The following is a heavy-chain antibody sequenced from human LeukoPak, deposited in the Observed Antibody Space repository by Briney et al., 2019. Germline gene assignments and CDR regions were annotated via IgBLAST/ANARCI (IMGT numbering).Heavy chain of an antibody. CDR1: GGSISTYY. CDR2: IYYSGRT. Sequence: SETLSLTCTVSGGSISTYYWSWIRQPPGKGLEWIGYIYYSGRTNYNPFLKSRVTISLDTSKNQFSLKLSSVTAADTAVYYCASRNCSSTSCYIDYWGQGTLVTVSS. D-gene: IGHD2-2*02. J-gene: IGHJ4*02. V-gene: IGHV4-59*01. CDR3: ASRNCSSTSCYIDY.